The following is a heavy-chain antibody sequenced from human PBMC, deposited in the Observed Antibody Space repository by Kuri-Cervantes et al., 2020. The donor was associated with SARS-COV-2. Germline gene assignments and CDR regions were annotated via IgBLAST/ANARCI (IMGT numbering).Heavy chain of an antibody. CDR2: IKQDGSEK. CDR3: ARENRDGYKGGFDY. Sequence: LSLTCAASGFTFDDYGMSWVRQAPGKGLEWVANIKQDGSEKYYVDSVKGRFTISRDNAKNSLYLQMNSLRAEDTAVYYCARENRDGYKGGFDYWGQGTLVTVSS. V-gene: IGHV3-7*01. D-gene: IGHD5-24*01. J-gene: IGHJ4*02. CDR1: GFTFDDYG.